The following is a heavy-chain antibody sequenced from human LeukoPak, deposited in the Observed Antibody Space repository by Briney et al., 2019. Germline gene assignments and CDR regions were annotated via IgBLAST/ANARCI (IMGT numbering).Heavy chain of an antibody. CDR3: ARDWGIVGAPDAFDI. Sequence: ASVKVSCKASGYTFTGYYMHWVRQAPGQGLEWMGWINPNSGGTNYAQKFQVRVTMTRDTSISTAYMELSRLRSDDTAVYYCARDWGIVGAPDAFDIWGQGTMVTVSS. CDR2: INPNSGGT. V-gene: IGHV1-2*02. CDR1: GYTFTGYY. J-gene: IGHJ3*02. D-gene: IGHD1-26*01.